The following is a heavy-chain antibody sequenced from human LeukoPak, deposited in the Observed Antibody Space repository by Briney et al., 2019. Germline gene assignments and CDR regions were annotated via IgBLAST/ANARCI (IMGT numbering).Heavy chain of an antibody. D-gene: IGHD3-10*01. V-gene: IGHV4-34*01. CDR2: INHSGST. CDR1: GGSFSGYY. J-gene: IGHJ4*02. CDR3: AREGNRGYYGSGSYYPFDY. Sequence: SETLSLTCAVYGGSFSGYYWSWIRQPPGKGLEWIGEINHSGSTNYNPSLKSRVTISVDTSKNQFSLKLSSVTAADTAVYYCAREGNRGYYGSGSYYPFDYWGQGTLVTVSS.